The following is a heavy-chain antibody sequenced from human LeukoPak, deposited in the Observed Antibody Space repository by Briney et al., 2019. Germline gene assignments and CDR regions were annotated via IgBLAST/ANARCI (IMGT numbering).Heavy chain of an antibody. D-gene: IGHD6-13*01. CDR2: IKQDGSEK. CDR1: GFTFSSYW. V-gene: IGHV3-7*01. J-gene: IGHJ2*01. Sequence: TGGSLRLSCAASGFTFSSYWMSWVRQAPGRGLEWVANIKQDGSEKYYVDSVKGRFTISRDNAKSSLYLQMNCLRAEDTAVYFCAREGSNWYWYFDLWGRGTLVTVSS. CDR3: AREGSNWYWYFDL.